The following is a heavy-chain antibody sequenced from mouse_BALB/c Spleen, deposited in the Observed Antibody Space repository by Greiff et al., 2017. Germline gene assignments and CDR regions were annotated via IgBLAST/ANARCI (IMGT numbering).Heavy chain of an antibody. CDR3: ARHGAGRFAY. J-gene: IGHJ3*01. Sequence: EVKLMESGGDLVKPGGSLKLSCAASGFTFSSYGMSWVRQTPDKRLEWVATISSGGSYTYYPDSVKGRFTISRDNAKNTLYLQMSSLKSEDTAMYYCARHGAGRFAYWGQGTLVTVSA. CDR1: GFTFSSYG. D-gene: IGHD1-1*02. CDR2: ISSGGSYT. V-gene: IGHV5-6*01.